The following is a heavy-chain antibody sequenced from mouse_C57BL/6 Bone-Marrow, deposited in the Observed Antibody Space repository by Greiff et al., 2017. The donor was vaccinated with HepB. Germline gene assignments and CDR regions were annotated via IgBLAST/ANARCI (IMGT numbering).Heavy chain of an antibody. J-gene: IGHJ1*03. Sequence: EVMLVESGGGLVKPGGSLKLSCAASGFTFSSYAMSWVRQTPEKRLEWVATISDGGSYIYYPDNVKGRFTISRDNAKNNLYLQMSHLKSEDTAMYYCARAYSPWYFDVWGTGTTVTVSS. D-gene: IGHD2-10*01. V-gene: IGHV5-4*03. CDR1: GFTFSSYA. CDR2: ISDGGSYI. CDR3: ARAYSPWYFDV.